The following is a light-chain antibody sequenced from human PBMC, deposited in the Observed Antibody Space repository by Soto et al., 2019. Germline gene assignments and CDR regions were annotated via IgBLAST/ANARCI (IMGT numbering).Light chain of an antibody. CDR3: QSYDSSTPGV. J-gene: IGLJ2*01. V-gene: IGLV6-57*04. CDR1: SGRIASNY. Sequence: NFMLTQPHSVSESPGKTVTISCTRSSGRIASNYVQWYQQRPGSAPTTVIYEDNQRPSGVPDRFSGSIDSSSNSASLTISGLKTEDEADDYCQSYDSSTPGVFGGGTKLTVL. CDR2: EDN.